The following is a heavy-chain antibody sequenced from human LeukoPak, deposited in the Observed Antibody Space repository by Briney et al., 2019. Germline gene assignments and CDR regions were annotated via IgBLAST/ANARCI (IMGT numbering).Heavy chain of an antibody. CDR2: INHSGST. J-gene: IGHJ2*01. V-gene: IGHV4-34*01. CDR3: ARVSVVTRSYWYFDL. Sequence: SETLSLTCAVYGGSFSGYYWSWIRQPPGKGLEWIGEINHSGSTNYNPSLKSRVTIPVDTSKNQFSLKLSSVTAADTAVYYCARVSVVTRSYWYFDLWGRGTLSLSPQ. CDR1: GGSFSGYY. D-gene: IGHD4-23*01.